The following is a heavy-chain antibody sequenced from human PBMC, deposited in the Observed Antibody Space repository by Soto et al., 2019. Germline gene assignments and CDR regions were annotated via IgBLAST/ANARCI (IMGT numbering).Heavy chain of an antibody. CDR1: GYTFTSYY. CDR3: ARDIEPSNDYIWGSYRQPSDY. D-gene: IGHD3-16*02. V-gene: IGHV1-46*03. Sequence: ASVKVSCKASGYTFTSYYMHWVRQAPGQGLEWMGIINPSGGSTSYAQKFQGRVTMTRDTSTSTVYMELSSLRSEDTAVYYCARDIEPSNDYIWGSYRQPSDYWGLGTLVTVSS. J-gene: IGHJ4*02. CDR2: INPSGGST.